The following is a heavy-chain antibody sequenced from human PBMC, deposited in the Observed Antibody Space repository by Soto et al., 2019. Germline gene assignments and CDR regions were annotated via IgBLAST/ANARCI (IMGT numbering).Heavy chain of an antibody. CDR1: GGTFSSYA. J-gene: IGHJ6*02. Sequence: SVKVSCKASGGTFSSYAISWVRQAPGQGLEWMGGIIPIFGTANYAQKFQGRVTITADESTSTAYMELSSLRSEGTAVYYCARTASSSSHTYYYYYGMDVWGQGTTVTVSS. V-gene: IGHV1-69*13. CDR3: ARTASSSSHTYYYYYGMDV. CDR2: IIPIFGTA. D-gene: IGHD6-6*01.